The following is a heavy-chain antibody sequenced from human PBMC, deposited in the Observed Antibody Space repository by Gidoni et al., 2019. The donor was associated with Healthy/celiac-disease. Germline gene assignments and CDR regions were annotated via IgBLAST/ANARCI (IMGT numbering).Heavy chain of an antibody. J-gene: IGHJ4*02. CDR1: GGTFSSYA. CDR3: ARYYYGSGSHRKGDY. CDR2: IIPILGIA. V-gene: IGHV1-69*04. D-gene: IGHD3-10*01. Sequence: QVQLVQSGAEVKKPGSSVKVSCKASGGTFSSYAISWVRQAPGQGLAWMGRIIPILGIANYAKKLQGRVTITADKSTSTAYMELSSLRSEDTAVYYCARYYYGSGSHRKGDYWGQGTLVTVSS.